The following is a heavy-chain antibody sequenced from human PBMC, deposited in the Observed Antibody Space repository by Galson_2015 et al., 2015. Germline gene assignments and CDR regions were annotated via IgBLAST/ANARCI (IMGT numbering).Heavy chain of an antibody. V-gene: IGHV3-23*01. CDR2: LSHTGSSI. J-gene: IGHJ4*02. Sequence: SLRLSCAASGFTFSSSAMNWVRQAPGKGLEWVSALSHTGSSIYYADSVKGRFTISRDNSKNTLYLHLNSLRADDTVVYYCAKDRRAVAMSAIDYWGQGTQVTVSS. CDR1: GFTFSSSA. D-gene: IGHD2-21*02. CDR3: AKDRRAVAMSAIDY.